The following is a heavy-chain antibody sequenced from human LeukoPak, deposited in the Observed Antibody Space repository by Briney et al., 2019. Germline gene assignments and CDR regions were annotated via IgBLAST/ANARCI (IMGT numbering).Heavy chain of an antibody. CDR2: ISYDGSNK. D-gene: IGHD2-15*01. CDR3: ARDLGCSGGSCYSYYYYGMDV. Sequence: GGSLRLSCAASGFTFSSYAMPWVRRAPGRGLEWVAVISYDGSNKFYADSVKGRFTISRDNSKTLYLQMNSLRAEDTAVYYCARDLGCSGGSCYSYYYYGMDVWGQGTTVAVSS. J-gene: IGHJ6*02. V-gene: IGHV3-30-3*01. CDR1: GFTFSSYA.